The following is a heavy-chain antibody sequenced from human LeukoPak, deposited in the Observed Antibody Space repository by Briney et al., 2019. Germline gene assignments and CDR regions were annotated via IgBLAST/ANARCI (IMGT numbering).Heavy chain of an antibody. J-gene: IGHJ4*02. CDR1: GFTFSSYS. CDR3: ARDKSVEFDY. Sequence: GGSLRLSCAASGFTFSSYSMNWVRQAPGKGLEWVSSISSSSSYIYYADSVKGRFTISRDNAKNTLYLQMNSLRAEDTAVYYCARDKSVEFDYWGRGTLVTVSS. CDR2: ISSSSSYI. D-gene: IGHD2-2*01. V-gene: IGHV3-21*01.